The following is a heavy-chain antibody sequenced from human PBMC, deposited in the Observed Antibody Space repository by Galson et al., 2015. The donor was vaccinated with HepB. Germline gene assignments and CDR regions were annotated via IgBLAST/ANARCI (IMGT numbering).Heavy chain of an antibody. D-gene: IGHD1-26*01. J-gene: IGHJ4*02. CDR1: GFSLSTSGMC. V-gene: IGHV2-5*08. CDR2: IDWDDDK. Sequence: PALVKPTQTLTLTCTFSGFSLSTSGMCVSWIRQPPGKALEWLARIDWDDDKRYSPSLKSRLTITTDTSKNQVVLTMTNMDPVDTATYYCAHRRGGSYYSYWGQGTLVTVSS. CDR3: AHRRGGSYYSY.